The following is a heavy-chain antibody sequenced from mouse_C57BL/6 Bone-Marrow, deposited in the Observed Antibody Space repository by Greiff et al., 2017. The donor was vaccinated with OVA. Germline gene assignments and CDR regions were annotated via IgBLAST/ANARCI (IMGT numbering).Heavy chain of an antibody. J-gene: IGHJ4*01. CDR2: INPNYGTT. D-gene: IGHD1-1*01. CDR1: GYSFTDYN. CDR3: ASLLLRWGAYAMDY. V-gene: IGHV1-39*01. Sequence: VQLQQSGPELVKPGASVKISCKASGYSFTDYNMNWVKQSNGKSLEWIGVINPNYGTTSYNQKFKGKATLTVDQSSSTAYMQLNSLTSEDSAVYYCASLLLRWGAYAMDYWGQGTSVTVSS.